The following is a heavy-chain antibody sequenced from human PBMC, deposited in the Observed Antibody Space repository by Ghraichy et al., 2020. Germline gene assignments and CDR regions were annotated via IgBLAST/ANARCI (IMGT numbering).Heavy chain of an antibody. CDR3: AVPVVVPAAMGMRGYYYYGMDV. D-gene: IGHD2-2*01. Sequence: SCTVSGGSISSSSYYWGWIRQPPGKGLEWIGSIYYSGSTYYNPSLKSRVTISVDTSKNQFSLKLSSVTAADTAVYYCAVPVVVPAAMGMRGYYYYGMDVWGQGTTVTVSS. CDR1: GGSISSSSYY. V-gene: IGHV4-39*01. CDR2: IYYSGST. J-gene: IGHJ6*02.